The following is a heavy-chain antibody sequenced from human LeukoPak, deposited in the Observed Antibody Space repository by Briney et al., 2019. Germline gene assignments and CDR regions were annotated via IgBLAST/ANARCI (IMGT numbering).Heavy chain of an antibody. CDR3: ARGRARSFDY. CDR2: IGTAGDT. Sequence: GGSLRLSCAASGFTFSSYDMHWVRQATGKGLEWVSAIGTAGDTYYPGSVKGRLTISRENAKNSLYLQMNSLRAGDAAVYYCARGRARSFDYWGQGTLVTVSS. CDR1: GFTFSSYD. V-gene: IGHV3-13*01. J-gene: IGHJ4*02.